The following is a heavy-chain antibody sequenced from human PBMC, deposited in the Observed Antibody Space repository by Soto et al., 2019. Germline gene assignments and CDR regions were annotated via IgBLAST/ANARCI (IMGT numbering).Heavy chain of an antibody. J-gene: IGHJ4*02. CDR2: IIPILGIA. D-gene: IGHD3-10*01. CDR3: ARDYYGSGSYCDY. CDR1: GGTFSSYT. Sequence: QVQLVQSGAEVKKPGSSVKVSCKASGGTFSSYTISWVRQAPGQGLEWMGRIIPILGIANYAQKFQGRVTITADKSTSTAYMELSSLRSEDTAVSYCARDYYGSGSYCDYWGQGTLVTVSS. V-gene: IGHV1-69*08.